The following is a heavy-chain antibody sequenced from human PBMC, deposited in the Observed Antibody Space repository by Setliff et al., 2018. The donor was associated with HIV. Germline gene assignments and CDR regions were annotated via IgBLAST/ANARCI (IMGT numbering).Heavy chain of an antibody. J-gene: IGHJ5*01. CDR1: GDSFNGSHYL. V-gene: IGHV4-39*07. CDR2: VYYNWAT. CDR3: ARGGAVSADFDS. D-gene: IGHD3-16*01. Sequence: SETLSLTCTVSGDSFNGSHYLWGWIRQPPGKGLEWVGNVYYNWATYYNPSLKNRVTISVDTSKNQFSLKLSSVTAADTAVYFCARGGAVSADFDSWGQGTLVTVSS.